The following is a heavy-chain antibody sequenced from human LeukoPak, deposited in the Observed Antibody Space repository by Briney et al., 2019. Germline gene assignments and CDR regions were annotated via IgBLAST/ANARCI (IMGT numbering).Heavy chain of an antibody. V-gene: IGHV4-4*07. J-gene: IGHJ3*02. CDR3: ARAGRMAEPSTFDI. D-gene: IGHD2-2*01. Sequence: SETLSLTCTVSGGSISSYYWTWIRQPAGKGLGWIGRIYTSGSTDYNPSLKSRVTMSIDTSKNQFSLKLSSVTSADTAVYYCARAGRMAEPSTFDIWGQGTMVTVSS. CDR1: GGSISSYY. CDR2: IYTSGST.